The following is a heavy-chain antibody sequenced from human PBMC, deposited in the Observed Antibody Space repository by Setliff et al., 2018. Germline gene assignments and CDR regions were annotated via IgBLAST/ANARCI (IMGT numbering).Heavy chain of an antibody. CDR2: IYTDNGNT. CDR1: GYTFSANA. Sequence: GSSVKVSCKASGYTFSANAIHWVRQAPGQRLEWMGFIYTDNGNTNYAQKFQGRVTITTDESTSTSYMELSSLRSEDTAVYYCARGQWGTGTPESFDIWGQGTMVTVSS. CDR3: ARGQWGTGTPESFDI. V-gene: IGHV1-3*04. D-gene: IGHD1-1*01. J-gene: IGHJ3*02.